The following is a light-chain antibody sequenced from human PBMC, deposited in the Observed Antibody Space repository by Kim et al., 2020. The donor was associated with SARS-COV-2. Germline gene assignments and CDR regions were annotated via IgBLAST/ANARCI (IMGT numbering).Light chain of an antibody. CDR2: VAS. CDR1: QSVDSNY. Sequence: PGERATLSCRASQSVDSNYLAWFQQKPGQAPRLLIYVASSRATGIPDRFSGSGSGTDFTLTISRLEPEDFAVYYCQQYGSSPYTFGQGTKLEI. CDR3: QQYGSSPYT. V-gene: IGKV3-20*01. J-gene: IGKJ2*01.